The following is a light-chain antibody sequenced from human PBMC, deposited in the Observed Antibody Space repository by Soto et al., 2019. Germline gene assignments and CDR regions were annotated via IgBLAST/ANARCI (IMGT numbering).Light chain of an antibody. CDR2: DVN. V-gene: IGLV2-8*01. CDR3: SSYGGSDNLV. J-gene: IGLJ2*01. CDR1: SSDVGGYDY. Sequence: QSALTQPPSASGSPGQSVTISCTGTSSDVGGYDYVSWYQQHPGKAPKLIIYDVNKRPSGVPGRFSGSKSGNTASLTVSGLQAEDEADYYCSSYGGSDNLVFGGGTQLTV.